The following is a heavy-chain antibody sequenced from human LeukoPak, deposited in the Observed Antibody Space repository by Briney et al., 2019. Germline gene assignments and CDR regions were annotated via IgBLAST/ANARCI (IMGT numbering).Heavy chain of an antibody. CDR1: GFTFSSYW. CDR3: ARNRKYRSGWNGGTLGYYFYMDV. Sequence: PGGSLRLSCAASGFTFSSYWMHWVRQAPGKGLVWVSRINTDGSSTSYADSVKGRFTVSRDNAKNTLYLQMNSLRAEDTAVYYCARNRKYRSGWNGGTLGYYFYMDVWGKGTTVTVSS. J-gene: IGHJ6*03. CDR2: INTDGSST. D-gene: IGHD6-19*01. V-gene: IGHV3-74*01.